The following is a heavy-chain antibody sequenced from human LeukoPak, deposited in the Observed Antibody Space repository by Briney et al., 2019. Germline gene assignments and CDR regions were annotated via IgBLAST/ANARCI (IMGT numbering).Heavy chain of an antibody. Sequence: ASVKVSCKASGYTFTSYDINWVRQAPGQGLEWMGWINPNSGGTNFAQMCLGWVTMTRDTSISTAYMELSRLRSDGTAVYYCARFKGSGSFFDYWGQGTLVTVSS. V-gene: IGHV1-2*04. CDR1: GYTFTSYD. CDR2: INPNSGGT. D-gene: IGHD3-10*01. CDR3: ARFKGSGSFFDY. J-gene: IGHJ4*02.